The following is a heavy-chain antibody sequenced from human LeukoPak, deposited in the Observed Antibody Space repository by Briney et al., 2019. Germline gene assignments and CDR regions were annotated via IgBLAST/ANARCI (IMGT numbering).Heavy chain of an antibody. D-gene: IGHD6-19*01. Sequence: ASVKVSCKASGYTFTSYLIHWVRQAPGQGLEWMAVINPSGGSTTYAQKFQGRVTMTRVRCTSTVYMELSSLKSEDTAVYYCARGGSGWDAFDIWGQGTMVTVSS. CDR1: GYTFTSYL. V-gene: IGHV1-46*01. CDR3: ARGGSGWDAFDI. J-gene: IGHJ3*02. CDR2: INPSGGST.